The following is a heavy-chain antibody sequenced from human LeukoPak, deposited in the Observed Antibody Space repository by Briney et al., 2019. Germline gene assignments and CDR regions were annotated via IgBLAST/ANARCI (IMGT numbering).Heavy chain of an antibody. V-gene: IGHV1-2*02. J-gene: IGHJ4*02. CDR2: INPNSGGT. D-gene: IGHD3-22*01. Sequence: GASVKVSCKASGYTFTGYYMHWVRQAPGQGLEWMGWINPNSGGTNYAQKFQGRVTMTRDTSISTAYMELSRLRSDDTAVYYCARDLGDYYDSSGYYSYFDYWGQGTLVTVSS. CDR1: GYTFTGYY. CDR3: ARDLGDYYDSSGYYSYFDY.